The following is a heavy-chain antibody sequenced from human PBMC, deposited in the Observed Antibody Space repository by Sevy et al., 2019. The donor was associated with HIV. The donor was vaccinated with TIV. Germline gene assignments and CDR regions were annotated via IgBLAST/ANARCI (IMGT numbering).Heavy chain of an antibody. V-gene: IGHV4-39*01. Sequence: GSLRLSCTVSGGSISSSSYYWGWIRQPPGKGLEWIGSIYYSGSTYYNPSLKSRVTISVDTSKNQFSLKLSSVTAADPAVYYCARHPLSTVTAIINWFDPWGQGTLVTVSS. CDR2: IYYSGST. CDR1: GGSISSSSYY. J-gene: IGHJ5*02. D-gene: IGHD4-4*01. CDR3: ARHPLSTVTAIINWFDP.